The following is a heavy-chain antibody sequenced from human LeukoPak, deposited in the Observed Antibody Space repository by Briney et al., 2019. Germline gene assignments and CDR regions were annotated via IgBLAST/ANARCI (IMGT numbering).Heavy chain of an antibody. J-gene: IGHJ2*01. CDR3: VGTYPGTEDL. CDR2: ISANDGKT. D-gene: IGHD6-13*01. Sequence: ASVKVSCKASGYTFFSYGISWVRQAPGQGLEWMGWISANDGKTKYAQKFQGRVTMTTDSMTTDTSTSTAYMELRSLRSDDTAVYYCVGTYPGTEDLWGRGTLVTVSS. CDR1: GYTFFSYG. V-gene: IGHV1-18*01.